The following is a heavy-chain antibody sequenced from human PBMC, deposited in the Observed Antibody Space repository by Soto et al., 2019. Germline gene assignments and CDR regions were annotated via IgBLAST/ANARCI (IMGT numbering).Heavy chain of an antibody. D-gene: IGHD3-16*02. V-gene: IGHV4-30-2*01. CDR3: ARGDTRLGELSHDY. CDR1: VGSVTSGGHS. Sequence: SETLSLTCVFSVGSVTSGGHSWSWIRQAPGKGLEWVGSIYQSKSAYYNPSLRSRVAISVDRSNNQVSLRMTSVTAADTAIYYCARGDTRLGELSHDYWGQGTLVTVSS. CDR2: IYQSKSA. J-gene: IGHJ4*02.